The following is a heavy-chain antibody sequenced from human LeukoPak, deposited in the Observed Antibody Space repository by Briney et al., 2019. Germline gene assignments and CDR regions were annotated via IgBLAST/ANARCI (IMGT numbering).Heavy chain of an antibody. D-gene: IGHD6-6*01. J-gene: IGHJ4*02. CDR1: GGSISSYY. CDR2: IYYSGST. CDR3: ARSIEYSSSGFDY. V-gene: IGHV4-59*01. Sequence: PSETLSLTCTVSGGSISSYYWSWIRQPPGKGLEWIGYIYYSGSTNYNPSLKSRVIISVDTSKNQFSLKLSSVTAADTAVYYCARSIEYSSSGFDYWGQGTLVTVSS.